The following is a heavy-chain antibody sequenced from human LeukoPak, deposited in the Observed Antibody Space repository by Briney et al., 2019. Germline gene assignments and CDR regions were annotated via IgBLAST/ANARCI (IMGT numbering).Heavy chain of an antibody. J-gene: IGHJ3*02. CDR2: ISSSGGST. CDR3: AKGRSFGTSDAFDI. D-gene: IGHD4-23*01. V-gene: IGHV3-23*01. Sequence: PGGSLRLSCAASGFTFSNYAMTWVRRAPGKGLEWVSAISSSGGSTFYADSVKGRFTISRDSSNNTLCLQMNGLRAEDTARYYCAKGRSFGTSDAFDIWGQGTMVTVSS. CDR1: GFTFSNYA.